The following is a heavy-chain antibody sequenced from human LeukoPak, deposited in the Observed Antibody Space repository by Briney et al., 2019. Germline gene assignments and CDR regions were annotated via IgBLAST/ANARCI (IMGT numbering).Heavy chain of an antibody. CDR1: GGSFSGYY. CDR2: INHSGST. CDR3: ARGRVLVSSWWETRNEFDY. V-gene: IGHV4-34*01. J-gene: IGHJ4*02. D-gene: IGHD6-13*01. Sequence: SETLSLTCAVYGGSFSGYYWSGIRQPPGKGLEWIGEINHSGSTNYNPSLKSRVTISVDTSKNQFSLKLSSVTAADTAVYYCARGRVLVSSWWETRNEFDYWGQGTLVTVSS.